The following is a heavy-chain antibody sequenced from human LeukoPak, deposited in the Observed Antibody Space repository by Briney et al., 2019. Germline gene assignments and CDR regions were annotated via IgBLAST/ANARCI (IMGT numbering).Heavy chain of an antibody. D-gene: IGHD5-18*01. CDR2: INPNSGGT. Sequence: ASVNVSCKASGYTFTGYYMHWVRQAPGQGLEWMGWINPNSGGTNYAQKFQGRVTMTRDTSISTAYMELSRLRSDDTAVYYCARAVQLWSHFDYWGQGTLVTVSS. V-gene: IGHV1-2*02. J-gene: IGHJ4*02. CDR1: GYTFTGYY. CDR3: ARAVQLWSHFDY.